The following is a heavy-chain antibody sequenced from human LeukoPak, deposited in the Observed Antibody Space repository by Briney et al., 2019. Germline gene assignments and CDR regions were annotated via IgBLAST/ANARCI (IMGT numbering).Heavy chain of an antibody. CDR3: ASGGIYYGAAFDF. Sequence: GGSLRLSCAASGFTFSRYWMSWVRQVPGKRLEWVANIKQDGSAKYYVDSVKGRFTISRDNAKNSLYLQMNSLRAEDTALYYCASGGIYYGAAFDFWGQGTLVTVSS. V-gene: IGHV3-7*03. CDR2: IKQDGSAK. J-gene: IGHJ4*02. D-gene: IGHD1-26*01. CDR1: GFTFSRYW.